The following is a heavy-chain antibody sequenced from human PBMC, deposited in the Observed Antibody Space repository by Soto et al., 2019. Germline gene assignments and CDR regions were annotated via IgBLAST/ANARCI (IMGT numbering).Heavy chain of an antibody. D-gene: IGHD3-10*01. Sequence: QVRLQESGPGLVKPSETLSLTCTVSGASVSSYYWSWFRQPVGKGLEWIGRIHSSGNLNYNPSLESRVTMSLDTSKNQFSLRLTSVTAADTALYLCARDVGKNYWGQGIRVAVSS. J-gene: IGHJ4*02. V-gene: IGHV4-4*07. CDR2: IHSSGNL. CDR1: GASVSSYY. CDR3: ARDVGKNY.